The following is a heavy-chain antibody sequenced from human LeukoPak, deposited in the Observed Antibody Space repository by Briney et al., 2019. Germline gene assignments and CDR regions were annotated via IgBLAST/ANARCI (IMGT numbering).Heavy chain of an antibody. CDR3: ARAGGYGLIDY. V-gene: IGHV4-59*08. Sequence: PSETLSLTCTVSGGSISNYYWNWIRQPPGKGLEWIGYIYYTGSTNYNPSLKSRVTMSVDTSKNQFSLKVGSMTAADTAVYYCARAGGYGLIDYWGQGTMITVSS. J-gene: IGHJ4*02. CDR1: GGSISNYY. D-gene: IGHD5-18*01. CDR2: IYYTGST.